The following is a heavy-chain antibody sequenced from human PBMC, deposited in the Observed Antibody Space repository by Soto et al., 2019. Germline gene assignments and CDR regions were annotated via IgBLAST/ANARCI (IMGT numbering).Heavy chain of an antibody. V-gene: IGHV1-18*01. CDR3: ARAPPPYYDSSSFDY. J-gene: IGHJ4*02. D-gene: IGHD3-22*01. CDR1: GYRFTSYG. Sequence: ASVKVSCKASGYRFTSYGISWVRQAPGQGLEWLGWISAYDDNTKYAQTLQGRVSMSTDTSTSTAYMELSRLRSDDTAVYYCARAPPPYYDSSSFDYWGQGTLVTVSS. CDR2: ISAYDDNT.